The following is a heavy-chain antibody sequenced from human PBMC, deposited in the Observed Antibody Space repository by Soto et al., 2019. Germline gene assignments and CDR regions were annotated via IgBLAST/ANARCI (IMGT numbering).Heavy chain of an antibody. J-gene: IGHJ4*02. CDR2: IYSGGST. Sequence: GGSLRLSCAASGFTVSSNYMSWVRQAPGKGLEWVSIIYSGGSTYYADSVKGRLTISRDNSKNTLYLQMNSLRAEDTAVYYCARGSERAYFDYWGQGSLVTVSS. V-gene: IGHV3-53*01. CDR3: ARGSERAYFDY. D-gene: IGHD1-1*01. CDR1: GFTVSSNY.